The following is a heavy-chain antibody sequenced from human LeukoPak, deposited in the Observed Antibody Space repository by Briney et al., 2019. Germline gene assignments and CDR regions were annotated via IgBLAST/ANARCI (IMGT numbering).Heavy chain of an antibody. Sequence: GASVKVSCKASGYTVTSYDINWVRQATGQGLEWMGWMNPNSGNTGYAQKFQGRVTMTRNTSISTAYMELSSLRSEDTAVYYCASMFDYVWGSYRYTVDYWGQGTLVTVSS. CDR1: GYTVTSYD. D-gene: IGHD3-16*02. CDR3: ASMFDYVWGSYRYTVDY. CDR2: MNPNSGNT. J-gene: IGHJ4*02. V-gene: IGHV1-8*01.